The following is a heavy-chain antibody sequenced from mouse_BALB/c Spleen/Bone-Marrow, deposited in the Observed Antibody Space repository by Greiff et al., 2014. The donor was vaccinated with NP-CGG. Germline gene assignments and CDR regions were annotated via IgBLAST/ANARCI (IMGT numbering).Heavy chain of an antibody. Sequence: QVQLQQSGAELAKPGASVKMSCKASGYTFTSYWMHWVKQRPGQGLEWIGYINPSTGYTEYNQKFKDKATLTADKSSSTAYMQLSSLTSEDSAVYYCARSPHYYDLDHPGQGTTRTVPS. CDR2: INPSTGYT. CDR1: GYTFTSYW. V-gene: IGHV1-7*01. CDR3: ARSPHYYDLDH. J-gene: IGHJ2*01. D-gene: IGHD1-2*01.